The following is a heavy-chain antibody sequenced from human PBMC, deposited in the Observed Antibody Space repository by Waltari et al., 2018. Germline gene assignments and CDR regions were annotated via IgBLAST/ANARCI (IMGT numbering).Heavy chain of an antibody. V-gene: IGHV4-39*07. J-gene: IGHJ5*02. Sequence: QLQLQESGPGLVKPSETLSLSCFVSGGSINSRDYYWGWIRQPPGKGLVWIGRIFYMGRTYFNPSLKRRVPMSVDTSNNHFSLNLNSVTAADTAVYYCARGWGVLSASSGTPPNWFDPWGQGALVTVSS. CDR2: IFYMGRT. D-gene: IGHD1-26*01. CDR3: ARGWGVLSASSGTPPNWFDP. CDR1: GGSINSRDYY.